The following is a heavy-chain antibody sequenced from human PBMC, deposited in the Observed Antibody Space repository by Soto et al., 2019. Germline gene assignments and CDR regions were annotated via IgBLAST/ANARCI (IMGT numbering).Heavy chain of an antibody. V-gene: IGHV1-2*04. CDR1: GYTFTGYY. CDR3: AREGISGSYSFDY. D-gene: IGHD1-26*01. CDR2: INPNSGGT. Sequence: ASVKVSCKASGYTFTGYYMHWVRQAPGQGLEWMGWINPNSGGTNYAQKFQGWVTMTRDTSISTAYMELSRLRSDDTAVYYCAREGISGSYSFDYWGQGTLVTVSS. J-gene: IGHJ4*02.